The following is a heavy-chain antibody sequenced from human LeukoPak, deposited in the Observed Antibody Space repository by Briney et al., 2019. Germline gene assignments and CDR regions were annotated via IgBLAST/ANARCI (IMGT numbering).Heavy chain of an antibody. J-gene: IGHJ6*03. V-gene: IGHV3-30*18. Sequence: GGSLRLSCAASGFTFSSYEMNWVRQAPGKGLEWVAVISYDGSNKYYADSVKGRFTISRDNSKNTLYLQMNSLRAEDTAVYYCAKDYGQYGGGYYYYYMDVWGKGTTVTVSS. CDR1: GFTFSSYE. CDR3: AKDYGQYGGGYYYYYMDV. D-gene: IGHD4-23*01. CDR2: ISYDGSNK.